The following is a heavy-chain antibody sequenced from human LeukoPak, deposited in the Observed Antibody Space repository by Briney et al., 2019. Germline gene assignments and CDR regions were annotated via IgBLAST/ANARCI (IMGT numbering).Heavy chain of an antibody. V-gene: IGHV1-69*02. CDR2: VIPILGIA. Sequence: GASVKVSCKTSGGTFSSYTISWVRQAPGQGLEWMGRVIPILGIANYAQKFQGRVTLTADKSTSTAYMELSSLRSEDTAVYYCATPTNTPMDEPDGFDIWGQGTVVTVSS. CDR3: ATPTNTPMDEPDGFDI. D-gene: IGHD5-18*01. J-gene: IGHJ3*02. CDR1: GGTFSSYT.